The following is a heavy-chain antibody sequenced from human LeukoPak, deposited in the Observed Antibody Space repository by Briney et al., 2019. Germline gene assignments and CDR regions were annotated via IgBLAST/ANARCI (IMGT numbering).Heavy chain of an antibody. CDR1: GFTFSSYA. CDR3: VRGTGY. Sequence: PGGSLRLSCAASGFTFSSYAMSWVRQAPGKGLEYVSAIGSNGDNTYYADSVKGRFTISRDNSKNTLYLQMSSLRPDDTAVYFCVRGTGYWGQGTLVTVSS. J-gene: IGHJ4*02. CDR2: IGSNGDNT. V-gene: IGHV3-64D*06.